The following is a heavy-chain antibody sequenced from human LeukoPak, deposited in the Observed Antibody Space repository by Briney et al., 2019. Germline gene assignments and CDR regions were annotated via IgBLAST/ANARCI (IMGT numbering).Heavy chain of an antibody. D-gene: IGHD6-19*01. CDR3: ANAVAQYSGGWYDF. V-gene: IGHV3-23*01. Sequence: PGGSLRLSCAASGFTFSSYAMSWVRQAPGEGLEWVSVISSTGGSTYYADSGKGRFTISRDNSKNTLYLQMNSLRAEDTAVYYCANAVAQYSGGWYDFWGQRTLVTVSS. CDR2: ISSTGGST. CDR1: GFTFSSYA. J-gene: IGHJ5*01.